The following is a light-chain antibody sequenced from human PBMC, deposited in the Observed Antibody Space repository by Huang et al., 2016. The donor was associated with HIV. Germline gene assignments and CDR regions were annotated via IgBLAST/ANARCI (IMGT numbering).Light chain of an antibody. Sequence: DIQMPQSPSALSASVGDRVTITCRASQRIGTWLAWYQQKPGKPPKLLIYKASTLQGGVPSRFGGGGSGTEFTLTISSLQPDDFATYFCQQYNSYSGKFGQGTKVE. CDR1: QRIGTW. CDR3: QQYNSYSGK. CDR2: KAS. V-gene: IGKV1-5*03. J-gene: IGKJ1*01.